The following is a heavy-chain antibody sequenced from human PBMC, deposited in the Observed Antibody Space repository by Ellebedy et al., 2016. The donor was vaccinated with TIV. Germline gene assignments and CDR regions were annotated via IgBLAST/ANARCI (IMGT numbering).Heavy chain of an antibody. CDR1: GFTFSSYW. D-gene: IGHD3-10*01. Sequence: GGSLRLSCAASGFTFSSYWMYWVRQAPGKGLEWVAFIRFDGNNAYYADSAKGRFTISRDNSKNTLYLQMNSLRAEDTAVYYCAKDRGNYGGAPYNGMDVWGQGTTVIVSS. CDR2: IRFDGNNA. J-gene: IGHJ6*02. V-gene: IGHV3-30*02. CDR3: AKDRGNYGGAPYNGMDV.